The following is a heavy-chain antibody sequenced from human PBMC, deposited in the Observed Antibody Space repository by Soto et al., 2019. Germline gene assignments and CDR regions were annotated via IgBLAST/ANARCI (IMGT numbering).Heavy chain of an antibody. D-gene: IGHD6-13*01. CDR3: AVQYSSSWYVDY. V-gene: IGHV4-34*01. CDR1: GGSFSGYY. Sequence: SETLSLTCAVYGGSFSGYYWSWIRQPTGKGLEWIGEINHSGSTNYNPSLKSRVTISVDTSKNQFSLKLSSVTAADTAVYYCAVQYSSSWYVDYWGQGTLVTVSS. CDR2: INHSGST. J-gene: IGHJ4*02.